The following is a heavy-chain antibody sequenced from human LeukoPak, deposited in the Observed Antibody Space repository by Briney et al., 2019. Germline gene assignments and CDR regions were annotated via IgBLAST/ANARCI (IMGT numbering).Heavy chain of an antibody. CDR2: MNPNSGNT. J-gene: IGHJ4*02. Sequence: ASVKVSCKASGYTFTNYDINWVRQASGQGLEWMGWMNPNSGNTGYAQKFQGRVTMTRSTSINIAYMELSSLRAEDTAMYYCVRRADDYDSSCYYYWGQGTLVTVSS. CDR3: VRRADDYDSSCYYY. CDR1: GYTFTNYD. D-gene: IGHD3-22*01. V-gene: IGHV1-8*01.